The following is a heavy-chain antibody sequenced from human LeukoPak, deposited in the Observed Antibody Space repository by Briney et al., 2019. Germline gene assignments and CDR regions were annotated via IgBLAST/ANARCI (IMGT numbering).Heavy chain of an antibody. Sequence: PGGSLRLSCAASGFTFSSYGMHWVRQAPGKGLEWVAVISYDGSNKYYADSVKGRFTISRDNSKNTLYLQTNSLRAEDTAVYYCASYLWLGELFIIRWGQGTLVTVSS. D-gene: IGHD3-10*01. J-gene: IGHJ4*02. CDR3: ASYLWLGELFIIR. CDR1: GFTFSSYG. CDR2: ISYDGSNK. V-gene: IGHV3-30*03.